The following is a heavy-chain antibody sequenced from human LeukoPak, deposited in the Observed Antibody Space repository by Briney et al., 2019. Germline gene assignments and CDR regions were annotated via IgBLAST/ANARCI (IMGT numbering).Heavy chain of an antibody. J-gene: IGHJ4*02. Sequence: GGSLRLSCAPSGFTFSDNYVSWIRQPPGKGLEWVSYITGSGATMNYADSVKGRFTIYRDNAKNSLYLQMKSLRAEDTAVYYCARDSPDFDYWGQGTLVTVSS. CDR1: GFTFSDNY. CDR2: ITGSGATM. V-gene: IGHV3-11*01. CDR3: ARDSPDFDY.